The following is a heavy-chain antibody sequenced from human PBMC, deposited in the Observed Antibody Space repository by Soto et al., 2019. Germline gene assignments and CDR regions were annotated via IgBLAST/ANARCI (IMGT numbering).Heavy chain of an antibody. V-gene: IGHV4-39*01. CDR3: GGQASGAKGYDFEN. Sequence: SETLSLTCIVSNGSISSRSSYWGWIRQTPGKGLEWIGSIYYIGNTYYNPSLKSRVTISIDTSKTQFSLKMNSVTAADTAVYFCGGQASGAKGYDFENWGQGALVT. J-gene: IGHJ4*02. D-gene: IGHD1-1*01. CDR1: NGSISSRSSY. CDR2: IYYIGNT.